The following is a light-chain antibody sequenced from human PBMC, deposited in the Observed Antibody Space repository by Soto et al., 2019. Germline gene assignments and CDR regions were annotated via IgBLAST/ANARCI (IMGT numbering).Light chain of an antibody. CDR3: AAWDDSLNGHV. J-gene: IGLJ1*01. Sequence: QSVLIQPPSASGTPGQRVTISCSGSSSNIGGNTVSWYQQFPGTAPKLLIYTNNQRPSGVPDRFSGSKSDTSASLAISALQSEDEAHYYCAAWDDSLNGHVFGTGTKLTVL. V-gene: IGLV1-44*01. CDR2: TNN. CDR1: SSNIGGNT.